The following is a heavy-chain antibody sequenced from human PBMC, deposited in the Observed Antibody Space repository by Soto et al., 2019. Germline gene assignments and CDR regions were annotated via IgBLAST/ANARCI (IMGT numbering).Heavy chain of an antibody. Sequence: GGSLRLSCAASGFTFSSYAMSWVRQAPGKGLEWVSAISGSGGSTYYADSVKGRFTISRDNSKNTLYLQMNSLRAEDTAVYYCANSPRGSGGRIDAFDIWGQGTMVTVSS. J-gene: IGHJ3*02. CDR2: ISGSGGST. CDR3: ANSPRGSGGRIDAFDI. D-gene: IGHD2-15*01. V-gene: IGHV3-23*01. CDR1: GFTFSSYA.